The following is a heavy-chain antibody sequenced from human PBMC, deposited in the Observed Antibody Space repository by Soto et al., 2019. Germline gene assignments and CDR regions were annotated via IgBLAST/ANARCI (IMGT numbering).Heavy chain of an antibody. CDR1: GGSISSSSYY. V-gene: IGHV4-30-4*08. CDR2: IYYSGST. Sequence: SETLSLTCTVSGGSISSSSYYWGWIRQPPGKGLEWIGYIYYSGSTYYNPSLKSRVTISVDTSKNQFSLKLSSVTAADTAVYYCARDNYGPHDYWGQGTLVTVSS. J-gene: IGHJ4*02. D-gene: IGHD4-17*01. CDR3: ARDNYGPHDY.